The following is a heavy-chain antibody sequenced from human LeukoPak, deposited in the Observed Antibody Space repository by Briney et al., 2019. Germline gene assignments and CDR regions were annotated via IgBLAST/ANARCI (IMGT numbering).Heavy chain of an antibody. J-gene: IGHJ5*02. Sequence: PETLSLTCTVSGGSISSYCWSWIRQPPGKGLEWIGYIYYSGSTNHNPSLKSRVTISVDRSKNQFSLKLSSVTAADTAVYYCARDLDILPASPVERWGQGTLVTVSS. CDR1: GGSISSYC. D-gene: IGHD2-2*03. V-gene: IGHV4-59*01. CDR2: IYYSGST. CDR3: ARDLDILPASPVER.